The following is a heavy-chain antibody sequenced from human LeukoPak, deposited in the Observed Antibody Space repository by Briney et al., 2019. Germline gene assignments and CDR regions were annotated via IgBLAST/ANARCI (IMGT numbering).Heavy chain of an antibody. V-gene: IGHV3-53*01. J-gene: IGHJ4*02. CDR2: IYSGGST. CDR3: ARYPSDQYYFDY. Sequence: GGSLRLSCAASGFTVSSNYMSWVRQAPGKGLECVSVIYSGGSTYYADSVRGRFTISRDNSKNTLYLQMNSLRAEDTAVYYCARYPSDQYYFDYWGQGTLVTVSS. CDR1: GFTVSSNY.